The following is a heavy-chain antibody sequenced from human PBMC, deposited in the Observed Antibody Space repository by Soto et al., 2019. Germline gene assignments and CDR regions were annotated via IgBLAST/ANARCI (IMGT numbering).Heavy chain of an antibody. J-gene: IGHJ6*02. Sequence: ASVNVSCKASGYTFTGYYMHWVRQAPGQGLEWMGWINPNSGGTNYAQKFQGRVTMTRDTSISTAYMELSRLRSDDTAVYYCARDSGSGVTTVTTSAYYYGMDVWGQGTTVTVSS. CDR2: INPNSGGT. CDR1: GYTFTGYY. D-gene: IGHD4-17*01. V-gene: IGHV1-2*02. CDR3: ARDSGSGVTTVTTSAYYYGMDV.